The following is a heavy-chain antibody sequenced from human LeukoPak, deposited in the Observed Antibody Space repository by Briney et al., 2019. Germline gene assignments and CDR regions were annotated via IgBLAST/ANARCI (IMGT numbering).Heavy chain of an antibody. V-gene: IGHV1-18*01. CDR2: ISAYNGKT. D-gene: IGHD2-2*01. CDR3: ARDDIVVVPAPPYYYYYGMDV. CDR1: GYTFTSYG. Sequence: ASVKVSCKASGYTFTSYGISWVRQAPGQGREWMGWISAYNGKTNYAQKLQGRVTMTTDTSTSTAYMELRSLRSDDTVVYYCARDDIVVVPAPPYYYYYGMDVWGQGTTVTVSS. J-gene: IGHJ6*02.